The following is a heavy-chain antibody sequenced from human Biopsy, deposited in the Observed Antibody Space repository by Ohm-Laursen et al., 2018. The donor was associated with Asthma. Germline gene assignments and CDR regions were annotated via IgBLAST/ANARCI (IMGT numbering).Heavy chain of an antibody. CDR1: GGSFSSNY. D-gene: IGHD3-3*01. CDR3: ARDRRVRFLEWPPAMDV. Sequence: TLSLTCAVYGGSFSSNYWSWIRQHPGKGLEWIGYIYYSGTTYYNPSLKSRVTISVDTSKNQFSLKLTSVTAADTAVYYCARDRRVRFLEWPPAMDVWGQGTTVTVS. V-gene: IGHV4-31*11. J-gene: IGHJ6*02. CDR2: IYYSGTT.